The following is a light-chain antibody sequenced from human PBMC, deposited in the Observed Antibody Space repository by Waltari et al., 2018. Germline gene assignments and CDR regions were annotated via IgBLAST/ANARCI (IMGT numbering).Light chain of an antibody. J-gene: IGKJ4*01. CDR1: QSVIRY. V-gene: IGKV3-11*01. CDR3: QHRSSWPLT. Sequence: EIVLTQSPATLSLSPGERATLSCRASQSVIRYLAWYQKKHVQAPRLLIYDASNRATGIPARFSGSGSGTDFTLTIGSLEVEDSAVYYCQHRSSWPLTFGGGTKVEIK. CDR2: DAS.